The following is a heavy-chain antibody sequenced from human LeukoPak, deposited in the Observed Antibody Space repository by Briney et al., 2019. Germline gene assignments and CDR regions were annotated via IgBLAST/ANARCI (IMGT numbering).Heavy chain of an antibody. J-gene: IGHJ4*02. CDR2: INPNSGGT. CDR3: ARSDSSGYGDY. V-gene: IGHV1-2*02. CDR1: GYTFTSYD. D-gene: IGHD3-22*01. Sequence: SVKVSCKASGYTFTSYDINWVRQATGQGLEWMEWINPNSGGTNYAQKFQGGVTMTRDTSISTAYMELSRLRSDDTAVYYCARSDSSGYGDYWGQGTLVTVSS.